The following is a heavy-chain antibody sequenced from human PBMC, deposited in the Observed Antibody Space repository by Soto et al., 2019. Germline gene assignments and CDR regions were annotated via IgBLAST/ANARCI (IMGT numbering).Heavy chain of an antibody. D-gene: IGHD5-12*01. CDR3: ARDHHRYSGYDYVDY. V-gene: IGHV3-33*05. CDR1: GYTFASYG. Sequence: SCKASGYTFASYGMHWVRQAPGKGLEWVAVISYDGSNKYYADSVKGRFTISRDNSKNTLYLQMNSLRAEDTAVYYCARDHHRYSGYDYVDYWGQGTLVTVSS. J-gene: IGHJ4*02. CDR2: ISYDGSNK.